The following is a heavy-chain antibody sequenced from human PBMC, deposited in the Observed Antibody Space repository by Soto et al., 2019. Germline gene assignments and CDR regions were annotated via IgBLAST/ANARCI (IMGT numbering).Heavy chain of an antibody. Sequence: EVQLLESGGGLVQPGGSLRLSCVGSGFTFTDYAMDWVRQDPGKGLEWVSAILSSGDITYYADLVKGRFTISRDNSKNTLYRQMNSLRAEDTAVYYCAKRSHFPFDSWGQGTLVNVSS. CDR2: ILSSGDIT. CDR3: AKRSHFPFDS. D-gene: IGHD3-3*02. CDR1: GFTFTDYA. J-gene: IGHJ4*02. V-gene: IGHV3-23*01.